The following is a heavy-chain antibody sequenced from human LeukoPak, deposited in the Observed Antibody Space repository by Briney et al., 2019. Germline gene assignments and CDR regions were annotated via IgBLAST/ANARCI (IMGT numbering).Heavy chain of an antibody. D-gene: IGHD6-19*01. CDR3: ARLAGTPWYFDL. CDR2: ISAYNGNT. J-gene: IGHJ2*01. CDR1: GYTFTSYG. Sequence: VATVKVSCTASGYTFTSYGISWVRQAPGQGLEWMGWISAYNGNTNYAQKLQGRVTMTTDTSTSTAYMELRSLRSDDTAVYYCARLAGTPWYFDLWGRGTLVTVSS. V-gene: IGHV1-18*01.